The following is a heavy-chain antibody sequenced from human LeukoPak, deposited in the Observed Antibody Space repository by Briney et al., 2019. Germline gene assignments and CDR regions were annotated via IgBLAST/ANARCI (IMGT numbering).Heavy chain of an antibody. CDR3: ARAGNPYTGYSSSWYYYYYMDV. Sequence: PSETLSLTCTVSGGSISSYHWSWIRQPAGKGLEWIGRIYTSGSTNYNPSLKSRVTMSVDTSKNQFSLKLSSVTAADTAVYYCARAGNPYTGYSSSWYYYYYMDVWGKGTTVTVSS. V-gene: IGHV4-4*07. CDR2: IYTSGST. CDR1: GGSISSYH. J-gene: IGHJ6*03. D-gene: IGHD6-13*01.